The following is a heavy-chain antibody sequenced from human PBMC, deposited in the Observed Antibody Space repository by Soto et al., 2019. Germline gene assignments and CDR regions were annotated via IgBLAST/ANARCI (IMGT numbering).Heavy chain of an antibody. CDR1: GDSVSSNSAA. V-gene: IGHV6-1*01. CDR2: TYYRSKWYN. Sequence: SQTLSLTCAISGDSVSSNSAAWNWIRQSPSRGLEWLGRTYYRSKWYNDYAVSVKSRITINPDTSNNQFSLQLNSVTPEDTGVYYCARVYCTNGVCPYGMDVWGQGTTVTVSS. CDR3: ARVYCTNGVCPYGMDV. D-gene: IGHD2-8*01. J-gene: IGHJ6*02.